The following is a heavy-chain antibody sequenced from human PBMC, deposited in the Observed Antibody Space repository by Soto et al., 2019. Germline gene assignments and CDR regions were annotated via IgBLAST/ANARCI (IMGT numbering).Heavy chain of an antibody. V-gene: IGHV5-51*01. CDR2: IHPGDSDT. CDR1: GFSFSKYT. CDR3: TLSYGDSYYYYSGMDV. J-gene: IGHJ6*02. Sequence: GESLKISCEGSGFSFSKYTVVWVRQIPGKGLEWMGIIHPGDSDTRYSPSFQGQVTISADKSISTAYLQWSSLKASDTAMYYCTLSYGDSYYYYSGMDVWGQGTTVTVSS. D-gene: IGHD4-17*01.